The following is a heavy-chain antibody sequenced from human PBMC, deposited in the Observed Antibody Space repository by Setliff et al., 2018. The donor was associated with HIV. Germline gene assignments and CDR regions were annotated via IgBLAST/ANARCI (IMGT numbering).Heavy chain of an antibody. D-gene: IGHD3-16*02. J-gene: IGHJ4*02. CDR1: GGSISSNSW. CDR2: IYHGGNT. CDR3: ARGNDSVWGSFRSPLKYFFDF. V-gene: IGHV4-4*02. Sequence: SETLSLTCDVSGGSISSNSWWTWVRQPPGKGLEWIGQIYHGGNTRYNPSLKSRLTMSIDKSKNQVSLKLSSVTAADTAVYYCARGNDSVWGSFRSPLKYFFDFWGQGTLVTVSS.